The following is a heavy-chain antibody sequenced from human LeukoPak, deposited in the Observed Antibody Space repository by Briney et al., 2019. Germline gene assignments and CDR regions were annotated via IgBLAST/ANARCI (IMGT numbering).Heavy chain of an antibody. J-gene: IGHJ5*02. CDR1: GYTFSNYY. CDR2: INPSGGST. D-gene: IGHD4-17*01. CDR3: ARDSTVTTFRGCVDP. Sequence: ASVKVSCKASGYTFSNYYVHWVRQAPGQGLEWMGVINPSGGSTNYAQKFQGRVTMTRDTSTSTVYMEMSRLRSEDTAVYYCARDSTVTTFRGCVDPWGQGTLVTVSS. V-gene: IGHV1-46*01.